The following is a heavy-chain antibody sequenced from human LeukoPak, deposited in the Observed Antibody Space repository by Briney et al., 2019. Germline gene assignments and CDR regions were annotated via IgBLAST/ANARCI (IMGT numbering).Heavy chain of an antibody. V-gene: IGHV1-18*01. CDR3: ARDCSSTSCYYYYYMDV. CDR2: ISAYNGNT. Sequence: ASVEVSCKASGYTFTSYGISWVRQAPGQGLEWMGWISAYNGNTNYAQKLQGRVTMTTDTSTSTAYMELRSLRSDDTAVYYCARDCSSTSCYYYYYMDVWGKGTTVAVSS. J-gene: IGHJ6*03. D-gene: IGHD2-2*01. CDR1: GYTFTSYG.